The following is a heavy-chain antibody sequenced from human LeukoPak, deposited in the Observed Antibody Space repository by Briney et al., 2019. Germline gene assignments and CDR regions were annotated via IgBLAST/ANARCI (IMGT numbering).Heavy chain of an antibody. J-gene: IGHJ4*02. V-gene: IGHV3-53*04. CDR1: GFTVSSNY. CDR2: IYSGGST. Sequence: GGSLRLSCAASGFTVSSNYMSWVRQAPGKGLEWVSVIYSGGSTYYADSVKGRFTISRHNSKNTLYLQMNSLRAEDTAVYYCAKDLLRYFDWSLDYWGQGTLVTVSS. D-gene: IGHD3-9*01. CDR3: AKDLLRYFDWSLDY.